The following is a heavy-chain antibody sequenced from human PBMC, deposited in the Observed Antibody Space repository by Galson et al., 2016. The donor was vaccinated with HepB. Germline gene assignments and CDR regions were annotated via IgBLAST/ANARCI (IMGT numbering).Heavy chain of an antibody. CDR2: TRNRARSYTT. CDR3: TRTGLGDFDY. Sequence: SLRLSCAASGFRFSSYGMNWVRQAPGKGLEWVGRTRNRARSYTTDYVASVKGRFTISRDNSKSSVYLHMNGLKPEDTAIYYCTRTGLGDFDYWGRGTLVTVSS. V-gene: IGHV3-72*01. CDR1: GFRFSSYG. J-gene: IGHJ4*02.